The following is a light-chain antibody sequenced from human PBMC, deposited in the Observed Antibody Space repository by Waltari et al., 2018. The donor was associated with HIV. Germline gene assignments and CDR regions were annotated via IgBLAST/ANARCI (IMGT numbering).Light chain of an antibody. V-gene: IGLV2-14*01. Sequence: QSALTQPASVSGSPGQSITISCSGTVSDTAVYNFVSWYRQHPGKAPQLLLSEINSRPSGISLRFSGSKSGNTASLTISCLQAEDEADYYCTSYTQNHMLWFGGGTKLTVL. J-gene: IGLJ3*02. CDR1: VSDTAVYNF. CDR2: EIN. CDR3: TSYTQNHMLW.